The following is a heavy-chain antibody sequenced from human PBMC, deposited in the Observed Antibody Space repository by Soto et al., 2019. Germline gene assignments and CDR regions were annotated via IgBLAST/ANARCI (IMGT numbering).Heavy chain of an antibody. D-gene: IGHD1-26*01. J-gene: IGHJ4*02. CDR1: GYTFTSYY. CDR2: INPSGGST. CDR3: AKDQDGSYYYFDY. Sequence: ASVKVSCKASGYTFTSYYMHWMRQAPGQGLEWMGIINPSGGSTNYAQKFQGRVTMTRDTSTSTVYMELSSLRSEDTAVYYCAKDQDGSYYYFDYWGQGTLVTVS. V-gene: IGHV1-46*01.